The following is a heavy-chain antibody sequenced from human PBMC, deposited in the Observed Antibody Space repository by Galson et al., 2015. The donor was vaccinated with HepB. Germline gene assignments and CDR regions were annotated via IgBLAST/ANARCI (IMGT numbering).Heavy chain of an antibody. CDR2: IKSKTDGGTT. J-gene: IGHJ4*02. V-gene: IGHV3-15*07. CDR1: GFAFSNAW. D-gene: IGHD6-13*01. CDR3: TTPQYSSSWYGQGFDY. Sequence: LRLTCAASGFAFSNAWMNWVRQAPGKGLEWVGRIKSKTDGGTTDYAAPVKGRFTISRDDSKNTLYLQMNSLKTEDTAVYYCTTPQYSSSWYGQGFDYWGQGTLVTVSS.